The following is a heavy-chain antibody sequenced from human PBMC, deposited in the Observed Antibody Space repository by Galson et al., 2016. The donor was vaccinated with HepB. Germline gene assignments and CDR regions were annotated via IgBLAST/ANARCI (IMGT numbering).Heavy chain of an antibody. D-gene: IGHD6-19*01. CDR2: ISGNSGTI. CDR3: ARSGIAVSVYGMDV. Sequence: SLRLSCAASGMYFSLYSMNWVRQAPGKGLEWISCISGNSGTIYYADSVKGRFTISRDKAGNSLFLQMSSLRDDDTAIYYCARSGIAVSVYGMDVWGQGTSVTVS. J-gene: IGHJ6*02. CDR1: GMYFSLYS. V-gene: IGHV3-48*02.